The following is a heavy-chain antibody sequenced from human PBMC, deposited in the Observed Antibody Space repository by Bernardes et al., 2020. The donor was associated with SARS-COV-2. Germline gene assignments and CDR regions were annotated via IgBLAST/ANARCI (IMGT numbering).Heavy chain of an antibody. J-gene: IGHJ6*02. D-gene: IGHD6-19*01. CDR1: GGSISSYY. Sequence: SETLSLTCTVSGGSISSYYWSWIRQPPGKGLEWIGYIYYSGSTNYNPSLKSRVTISVDTSKNQFSLKLSSVTAADTAVYYCARHQFFAWSSGRYGMDVWGQGTTVTVSS. CDR3: ARHQFFAWSSGRYGMDV. CDR2: IYYSGST. V-gene: IGHV4-59*08.